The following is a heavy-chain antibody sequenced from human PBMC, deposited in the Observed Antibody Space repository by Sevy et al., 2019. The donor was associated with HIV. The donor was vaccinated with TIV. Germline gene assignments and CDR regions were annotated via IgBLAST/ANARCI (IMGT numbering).Heavy chain of an antibody. D-gene: IGHD2-8*01. J-gene: IGHJ4*02. CDR1: GFAFYDYS. CDR2: LSFGCGKI. V-gene: IGHV3-23*01. CDR3: AREGCISPHDY. Sequence: GGSLRLSCAASGFAFYDYSMSWIRQAPGKGLEWVATLSFGCGKINYADSVKGRFTISRDNSKNSFYLQMDNLRVEDTALYYCAREGCISPHDYWGQGTRVTVSS.